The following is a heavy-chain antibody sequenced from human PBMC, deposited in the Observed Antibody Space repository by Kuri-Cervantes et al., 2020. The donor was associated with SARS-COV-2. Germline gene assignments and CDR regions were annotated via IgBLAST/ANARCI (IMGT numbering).Heavy chain of an antibody. CDR3: GKDPAYRGAYDLGKLDY. V-gene: IGHV3-23*03. D-gene: IGHD5-12*01. CDR2: IYSGGSST. Sequence: GGSLRLSCAASGFTFSSYAMSWVRQAPGKGLEWVSVIYSGGSSTYYADSVKGRFTISRDNSKNTLYLEMNNLRVEDTAVYYCGKDPAYRGAYDLGKLDYWGQGTLVTVSS. J-gene: IGHJ4*02. CDR1: GFTFSSYA.